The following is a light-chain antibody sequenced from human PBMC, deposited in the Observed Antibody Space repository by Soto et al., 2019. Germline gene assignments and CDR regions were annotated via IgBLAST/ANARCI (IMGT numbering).Light chain of an antibody. CDR3: QQYNSYST. Sequence: DIQMTQSPSTLSASVGDRVTITCRASQSINDGLAWYQQKPGKAPNLLIYKASSLESGVPSRFSGSASGTEFTLTISSLQPDDVATYYCQQYNSYSTFGQGTKVEIK. V-gene: IGKV1-5*03. CDR1: QSINDG. CDR2: KAS. J-gene: IGKJ1*01.